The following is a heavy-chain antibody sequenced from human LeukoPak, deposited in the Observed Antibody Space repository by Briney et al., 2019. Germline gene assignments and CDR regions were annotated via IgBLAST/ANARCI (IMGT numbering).Heavy chain of an antibody. D-gene: IGHD6-19*01. Sequence: SETLSLTCTVSGGSISSGSYYWSWIRQPAGKGLEWIGRIYTSGSINYNPSLKSRVTISVDTSKNQFSLKLSSVTAADTAVYYRARDSRRIAVASYGMDVWGQGTTVTVSS. J-gene: IGHJ6*02. V-gene: IGHV4-61*02. CDR3: ARDSRRIAVASYGMDV. CDR1: GGSISSGSYY. CDR2: IYTSGSI.